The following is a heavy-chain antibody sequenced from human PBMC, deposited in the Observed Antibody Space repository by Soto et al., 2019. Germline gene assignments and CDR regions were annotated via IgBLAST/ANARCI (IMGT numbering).Heavy chain of an antibody. CDR3: ARHIAARPYYYYYYGMDV. CDR1: Y. D-gene: IGHD6-6*01. CDR2: IYYSGST. J-gene: IGHJ6*02. Sequence: YVAWIRQPPGKGLEWIGSIYYSGSTYYNPSLKSRVTISVDTSKNQFSLKLSSVTAADTAVYYCARHIAARPYYYYYYGMDVWGQGTTVTGSS. V-gene: IGHV4-39*01.